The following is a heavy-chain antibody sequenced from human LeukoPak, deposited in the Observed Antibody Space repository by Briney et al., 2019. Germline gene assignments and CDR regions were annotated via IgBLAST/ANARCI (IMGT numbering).Heavy chain of an antibody. D-gene: IGHD6-13*01. CDR1: GYTFTGYY. CDR3: ARSPGYSSTPAPY. CDR2: INPNSGGT. V-gene: IGHV1-2*02. J-gene: IGHJ4*02. Sequence: GASVKVSCKASGYTFTGYYMHWVRQAPGQGLEWMGWINPNSGGTNYAQKFQGRVTMTRDTSISTAYMELSRLRFDDTAVYYCARSPGYSSTPAPYWGQGTLVTVSS.